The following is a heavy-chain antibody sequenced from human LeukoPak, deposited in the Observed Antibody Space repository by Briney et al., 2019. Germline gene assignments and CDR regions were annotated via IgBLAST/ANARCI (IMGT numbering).Heavy chain of an antibody. CDR1: GGSISSSGYY. Sequence: PSETLSLTRTVSGGSISSSGYYWGWIRQPPGKGLEWIGNMSYSGNTYYTPSLRSRITISVDTSKNQLSLRLRSLTASDTAVYYCVRYTSGWYEVYWGQGTLVTVSS. CDR3: VRYTSGWYEVY. CDR2: MSYSGNT. J-gene: IGHJ4*02. D-gene: IGHD6-19*01. V-gene: IGHV4-39*01.